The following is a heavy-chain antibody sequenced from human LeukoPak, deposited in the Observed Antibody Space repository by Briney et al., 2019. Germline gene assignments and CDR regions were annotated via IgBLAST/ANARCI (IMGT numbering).Heavy chain of an antibody. Sequence: GGSLRLSCAASGFTFSSYAMSWVRQAPGKGLEWVSGISWNSGSIGYADSVKGRFTISRDNAKNSLYLQMNSLRAEDTALYYCAKGRDGAFDIWGQGTMVTVSS. CDR1: GFTFSSYA. V-gene: IGHV3-9*01. D-gene: IGHD5-24*01. CDR3: AKGRDGAFDI. J-gene: IGHJ3*02. CDR2: ISWNSGSI.